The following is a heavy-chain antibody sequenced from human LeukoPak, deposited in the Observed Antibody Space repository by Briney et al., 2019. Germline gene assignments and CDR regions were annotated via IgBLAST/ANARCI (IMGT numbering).Heavy chain of an antibody. V-gene: IGHV1-46*01. Sequence: VASVKVSCKASGGTFSSYAISWVRQGPGQGPEWMGVSNPSGGSTTNAQKFQGRVTMTRDTSTSTVYMELSSLRSEDTAIYYCARARGSGSYYGHDYYYYHYMDVWGKGTTVTVSS. J-gene: IGHJ6*03. CDR3: ARARGSGSYYGHDYYYYHYMDV. CDR1: GGTFSSYA. CDR2: SNPSGGST. D-gene: IGHD3-10*01.